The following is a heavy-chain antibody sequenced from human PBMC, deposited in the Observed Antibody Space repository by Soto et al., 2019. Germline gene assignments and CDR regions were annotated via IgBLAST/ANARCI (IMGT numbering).Heavy chain of an antibody. D-gene: IGHD3-22*01. CDR3: ARDLYYYYDSSGYSSNYGMDV. CDR1: GGSISSGDYY. J-gene: IGHJ6*02. Sequence: PSETLSLTCTVSGGSISSGDYYWSWIRQPPGKGLEWIGYIYYSGSTYYNPSLKSRVTISVDTSKNQFSLKLSSVTAADTAVYYCARDLYYYYDSSGYSSNYGMDVRGQGTTVTVS. CDR2: IYYSGST. V-gene: IGHV4-30-4*01.